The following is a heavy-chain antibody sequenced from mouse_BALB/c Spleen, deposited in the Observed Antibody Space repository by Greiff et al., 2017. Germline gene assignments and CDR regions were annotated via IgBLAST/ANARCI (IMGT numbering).Heavy chain of an antibody. D-gene: IGHD2-2*01. CDR2: INPNNGGT. CDR3: ATLDLLWLRYYAMDY. CDR1: GYTFTEYT. Sequence: VQLKESGPELVKPGASVKISCKTSGYTFTEYTMHWVKQSHGKSLEWIGGINPNNGGTSYNQKFKGKATLTVDKSSSTAYMELRSLTSEDSAVYYCATLDLLWLRYYAMDYWGQGTSVTVSS. J-gene: IGHJ4*01. V-gene: IGHV1-18*01.